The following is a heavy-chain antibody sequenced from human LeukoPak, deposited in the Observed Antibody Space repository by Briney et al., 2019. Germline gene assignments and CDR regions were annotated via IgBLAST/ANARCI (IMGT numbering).Heavy chain of an antibody. CDR2: INAGNGNT. CDR3: ARARQWLAPFDY. Sequence: ASVKVSCKASGHTFTSYAMHWVRQAPGQRLEWMGWINAGNGNTKYSQKFQGRVTITRDTSASTAYMELSSLRSEDTAVYYCARARQWLAPFDYWGQGTLVTVSS. V-gene: IGHV1-3*01. CDR1: GHTFTSYA. J-gene: IGHJ4*02. D-gene: IGHD6-19*01.